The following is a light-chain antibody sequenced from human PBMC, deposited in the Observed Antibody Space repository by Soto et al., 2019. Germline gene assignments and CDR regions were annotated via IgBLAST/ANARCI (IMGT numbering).Light chain of an antibody. V-gene: IGKV3-15*01. CDR2: GAS. CDR1: QSVSSS. Sequence: EIVMTQSPATLSVSPGERATLSCRASQSVSSSLAWYQQKPGRPPRLLIYGASTRATGIPARFDGSGSGTEFTLTFSGLQSEDFAVYYCQQYNSWVTFGQGTKVDI. J-gene: IGKJ1*01. CDR3: QQYNSWVT.